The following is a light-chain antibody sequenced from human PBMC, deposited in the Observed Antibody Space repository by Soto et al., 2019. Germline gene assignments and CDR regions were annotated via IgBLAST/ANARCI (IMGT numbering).Light chain of an antibody. CDR1: QSISIN. CDR2: GAS. CDR3: QQYGSSHT. V-gene: IGKV3-20*01. J-gene: IGKJ1*01. Sequence: THCPRTLPGSPEDRGTLSCRASQSISINLAWYQHKPGQAPRLLIHGASTRATGVPARISGSGSGTDFTLTISSLEPEDFAVYYCQQYGSSHTFGQGTKVDIK.